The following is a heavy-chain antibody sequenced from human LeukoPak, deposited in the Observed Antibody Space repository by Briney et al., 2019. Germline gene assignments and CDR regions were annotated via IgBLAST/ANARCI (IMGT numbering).Heavy chain of an antibody. J-gene: IGHJ4*02. CDR1: GYTFTNYA. Sequence: ASVKVSCKASGYTFTNYALHWVRQAPGQGLECMGWINGGNGYTRHLQKFQDRVTITQDTSANTAYLELSGLRSEDTAVYYCARAWRRGPVWGSQGYHFDYWGQGTLVTVSS. V-gene: IGHV1-3*01. D-gene: IGHD3-16*01. CDR2: INGGNGYT. CDR3: ARAWRRGPVWGSQGYHFDY.